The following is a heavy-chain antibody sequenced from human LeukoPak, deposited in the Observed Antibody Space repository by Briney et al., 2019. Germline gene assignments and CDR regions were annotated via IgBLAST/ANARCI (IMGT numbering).Heavy chain of an antibody. CDR1: AFSFSDYN. CDR3: ARGWTGSGSYGVY. Sequence: GGSLRLSCAASAFSFSDYNMNWVRQAPGKGLEWVSSITSTGSYIYYADSVKVRFTISRDNAKNSLYLQMNSLRAEDTAVYYCARGWTGSGSYGVYWGQGTLVTVSS. D-gene: IGHD3-10*01. J-gene: IGHJ4*02. CDR2: ITSTGSYI. V-gene: IGHV3-21*01.